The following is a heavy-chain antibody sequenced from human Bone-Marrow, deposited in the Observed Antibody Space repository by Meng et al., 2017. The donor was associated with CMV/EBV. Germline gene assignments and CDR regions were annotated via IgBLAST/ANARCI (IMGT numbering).Heavy chain of an antibody. CDR2: ISSSSSYI. J-gene: IGHJ4*02. CDR1: GFTCSSYS. CDR3: AAQSGELGYFDY. Sequence: CAASGFTCSSYSMSWVRQAPGKGLEWVSSISSSSSYIYYADSVKGRFTISRDNAKNSLYLQMNSLRAEDTAVYYCAAQSGELGYFDYWGQGTLVTVSS. D-gene: IGHD7-27*01. V-gene: IGHV3-21*01.